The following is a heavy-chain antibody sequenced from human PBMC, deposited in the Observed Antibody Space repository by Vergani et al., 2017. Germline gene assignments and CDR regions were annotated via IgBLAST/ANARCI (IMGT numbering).Heavy chain of an antibody. D-gene: IGHD2-2*01. V-gene: IGHV3-30*01. J-gene: IGHJ4*02. CDR3: ARDARYCSSTSCRSIAAAADLDY. Sequence: QVQLVESGGGVVQPGRSLRLSCVASGFTFSSYAMHWVRQAPGKGLEWVAVISYDGSNKYYADSVKGRFTISRDNSKNTLYLQMNSLRAEDTAVYYCARDARYCSSTSCRSIAAAADLDYWGQGTLVTVSS. CDR2: ISYDGSNK. CDR1: GFTFSSYA.